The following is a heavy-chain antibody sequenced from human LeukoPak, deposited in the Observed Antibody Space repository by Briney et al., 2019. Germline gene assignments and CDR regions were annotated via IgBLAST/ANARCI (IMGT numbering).Heavy chain of an antibody. J-gene: IGHJ6*03. Sequence: GGSLRLSCAASGFTFSSYAMHWVRQAPGKGLEWVAVIPYDGSNKYYADSVKGRFTISRDNSKNTLYLQMNSLRAEDTAVYYCARERGSYDYYMDVWGKGTTVTVSS. D-gene: IGHD1-26*01. CDR2: IPYDGSNK. CDR3: ARERGSYDYYMDV. V-gene: IGHV3-30-3*01. CDR1: GFTFSSYA.